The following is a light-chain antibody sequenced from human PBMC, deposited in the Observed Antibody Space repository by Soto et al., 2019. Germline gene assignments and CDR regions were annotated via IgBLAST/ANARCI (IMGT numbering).Light chain of an antibody. Sequence: EIVLTQSPATLSLSPGERATLSCRASQSVSSYLAWYQQKPGQAPRLLIYDASNRATGIPARFSGSGSGTVFTLTISSLEPEDFAVYYCQQRSNWRWTFGQGTKVEIK. J-gene: IGKJ1*01. V-gene: IGKV3-11*01. CDR3: QQRSNWRWT. CDR2: DAS. CDR1: QSVSSY.